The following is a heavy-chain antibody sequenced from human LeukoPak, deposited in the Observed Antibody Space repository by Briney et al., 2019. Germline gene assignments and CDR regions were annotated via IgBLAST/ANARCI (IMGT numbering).Heavy chain of an antibody. CDR1: GFTFSSYA. CDR3: AREEEAGYVWGSYRYGPGNHMSTDY. D-gene: IGHD3-16*02. Sequence: GGSLRLSCAASGFTFSSYAMHWVRQAPGKGLEWVAVISYDGSNKYYADSVKGRFTISRDNSKNTLYLQMNGLRAEDTAVYYCAREEEAGYVWGSYRYGPGNHMSTDYWGQGTLVTVSS. J-gene: IGHJ4*02. CDR2: ISYDGSNK. V-gene: IGHV3-30-3*01.